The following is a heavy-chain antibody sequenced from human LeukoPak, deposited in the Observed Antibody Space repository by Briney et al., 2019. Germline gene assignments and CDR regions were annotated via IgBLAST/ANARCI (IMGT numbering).Heavy chain of an antibody. D-gene: IGHD3-10*01. CDR3: ARDGQQAGVGFFDY. Sequence: TVKVSCKASGGTFSSYAISWVRQAPGQGLEWMGGIIPIFGTANYAQKFQGRVTITADESTSTAYMELSSLRSEDTAVYYCARDGQQAGVGFFDYWGQGTLVTVSS. CDR2: IIPIFGTA. V-gene: IGHV1-69*13. CDR1: GGTFSSYA. J-gene: IGHJ4*02.